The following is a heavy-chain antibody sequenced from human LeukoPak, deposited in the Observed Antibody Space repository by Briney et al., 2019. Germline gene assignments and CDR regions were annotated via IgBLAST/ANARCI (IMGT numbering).Heavy chain of an antibody. J-gene: IGHJ4*02. D-gene: IGHD3-10*01. Sequence: PGGSLRLSCAASGFTFSRHGFHWVRQAPGKGLEWVEFISDSGGDKWYADSVKGRLTISRDKSKNTVNLQMSSLRVEDTALYYCARDGGSESYAFDYWGQGTQVTVSS. CDR2: ISDSGGDK. CDR3: ARDGGSESYAFDY. CDR1: GFTFSRHG. V-gene: IGHV3-30*02.